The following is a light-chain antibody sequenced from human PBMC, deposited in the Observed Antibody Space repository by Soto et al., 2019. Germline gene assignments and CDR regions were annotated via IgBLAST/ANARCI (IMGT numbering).Light chain of an antibody. CDR3: QQFNSYPIT. CDR2: DVS. Sequence: AIQLTQSPSSLSASVGDRVTITCRASQGIRGALAWYQQRPGKPPKMLIYDVSKLERGVPSRFSCSDSGTHFTLTISSLQAEDFATYYCQQFNSYPITFGQGTRLEIK. CDR1: QGIRGA. J-gene: IGKJ5*01. V-gene: IGKV1-13*02.